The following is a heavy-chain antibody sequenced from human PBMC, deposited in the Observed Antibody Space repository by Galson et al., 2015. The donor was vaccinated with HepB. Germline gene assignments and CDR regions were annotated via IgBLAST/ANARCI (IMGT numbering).Heavy chain of an antibody. Sequence: SLRLSCTASGFTFSSYAMSWVRQAPGKGLEWVSAISGSGGSTYYAHSVKGRFTITRDNSKNTLYLQMNSLRPEDTAVYYCAKDNLGRATWGQGTLVTVSS. CDR1: GFTFSSYA. CDR2: ISGSGGST. D-gene: IGHD1-26*01. CDR3: AKDNLGRAT. V-gene: IGHV3-23*01. J-gene: IGHJ5*02.